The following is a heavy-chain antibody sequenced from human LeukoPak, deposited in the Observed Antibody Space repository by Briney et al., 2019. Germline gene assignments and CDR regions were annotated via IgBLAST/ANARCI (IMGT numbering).Heavy chain of an antibody. Sequence: NPSETLSLTCTVSGGSISSSSYYWGWIRQPPGKGLEWIGSIYYSGSTYYNPSLKSRVTISVDTSKNQFSLKLSSVTAADTAVYYCAKDQWYSSPGYKDVWGKGTTVTVSS. CDR2: IYYSGST. CDR1: GGSISSSSYY. CDR3: AKDQWYSSPGYKDV. V-gene: IGHV4-39*07. J-gene: IGHJ6*03. D-gene: IGHD6-13*01.